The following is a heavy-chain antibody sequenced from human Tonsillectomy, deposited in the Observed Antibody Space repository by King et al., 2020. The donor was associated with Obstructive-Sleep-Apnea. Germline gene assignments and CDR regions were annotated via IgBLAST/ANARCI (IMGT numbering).Heavy chain of an antibody. D-gene: IGHD4-17*01. J-gene: IGHJ4*02. Sequence: VQLVESGGGLVKPGGSLRLSCAASGFTFSDYFMSWIRQAPGKGLEWVSYINSRGDTMYYADSVKGRFTISRDNSKNSLYLQVNSLRAEDTAVYYCAVDYGSKYDYWGQGTLVTVSS. V-gene: IGHV3-11*01. CDR2: INSRGDTM. CDR3: AVDYGSKYDY. CDR1: GFTFSDYF.